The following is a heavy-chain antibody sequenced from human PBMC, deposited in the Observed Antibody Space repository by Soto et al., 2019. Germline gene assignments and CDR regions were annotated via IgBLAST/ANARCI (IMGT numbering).Heavy chain of an antibody. J-gene: IGHJ4*02. V-gene: IGHV4-38-2*01. CDR2: IYHSGST. CDR3: ARGKWEPYYFDY. Sequence: SETLSLTCAVSGFPLSSGYYWGWIRQPPGKGLECIGTIYHSGSTYYNPSLKSRVTISVDTSKNQFSLKLDSVTAADTAVYYCARGKWEPYYFDYWGQGTLVTVSS. CDR1: GFPLSSGYY. D-gene: IGHD1-26*01.